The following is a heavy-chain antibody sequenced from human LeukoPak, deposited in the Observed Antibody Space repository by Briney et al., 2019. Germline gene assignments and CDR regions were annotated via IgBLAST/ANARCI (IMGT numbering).Heavy chain of an antibody. CDR1: GGSISSGDSY. D-gene: IGHD6-13*01. Sequence: SETLPLTCTVSGGSISSGDSYWSWIRQPPGKGLEWIGYIYYSGSTYYNPSLKSRVTISVDTSKNQFSLKLSSVTAADTAVYYCARGVPIYSSSWYLGYYFDYWGQGTLVTVSS. V-gene: IGHV4-30-4*01. J-gene: IGHJ4*02. CDR3: ARGVPIYSSSWYLGYYFDY. CDR2: IYYSGST.